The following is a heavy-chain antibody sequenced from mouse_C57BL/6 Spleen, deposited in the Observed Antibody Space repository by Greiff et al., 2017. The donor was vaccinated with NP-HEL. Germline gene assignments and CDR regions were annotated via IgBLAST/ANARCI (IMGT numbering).Heavy chain of an antibody. CDR2: INPYNGDT. D-gene: IGHD1-1*01. Sequence: EVKLMESGPELVKPGDSVKISCKASGYSFTGYFMNWVMQSHGKSLEWIGRINPYNGDTFYNQKFKGKATLTVDKSSSTAHMELRSLTSEDSAVYYCARGYYGSRGENAMDYWGQGTSVTVSS. CDR1: GYSFTGYF. J-gene: IGHJ4*01. V-gene: IGHV1-20*01. CDR3: ARGYYGSRGENAMDY.